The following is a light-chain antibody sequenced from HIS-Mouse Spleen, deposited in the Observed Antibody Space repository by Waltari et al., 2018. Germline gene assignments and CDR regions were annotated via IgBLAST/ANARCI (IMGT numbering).Light chain of an antibody. CDR1: QSVSSSY. CDR2: GAS. CDR3: QQYGSSPGIT. J-gene: IGKJ5*01. Sequence: EIVLTQSPVTLSLSPGESATLSCRASQSVSSSYLAWYQQKPGQAPRLLIYGASSRATGIPDRFSGSGSGTDFTLTISRLEPEDFAVYYCQQYGSSPGITFGQGTRLEIK. V-gene: IGKV3-20*01.